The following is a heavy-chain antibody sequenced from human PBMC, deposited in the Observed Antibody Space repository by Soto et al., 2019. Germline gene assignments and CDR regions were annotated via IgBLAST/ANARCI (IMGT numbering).Heavy chain of an antibody. D-gene: IGHD7-27*01. J-gene: IGHJ6*03. Sequence: EVQLVESGGGLVQPGGPLRLSCATSGFILSDCAMNWVRQAPGKGLEWVSYISSSSSVIDYADSVKGRFTVSRDNARNSLYLQMNGLRAEDTAVYYCARDLSWGSNWYYYMDVWGKGTTVTVSS. CDR3: ARDLSWGSNWYYYMDV. CDR1: GFILSDCA. CDR2: ISSSSSVI. V-gene: IGHV3-48*01.